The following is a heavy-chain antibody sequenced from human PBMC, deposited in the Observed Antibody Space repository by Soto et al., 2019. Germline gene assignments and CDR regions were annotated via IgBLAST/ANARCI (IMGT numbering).Heavy chain of an antibody. Sequence: EVQLLESGGGLVQPGGSLRLSCAASGFSFSSYAMSWVRQAPGKGLEWVASISGSGGNTYYVDSVKGRFTVSRDNSKNTRYLQMSSLRGEDTAVYRCAKAAAYHGSASYFPFDDWGLGTRVTVSS. CDR3: AKAAAYHGSASYFPFDD. V-gene: IGHV3-23*01. D-gene: IGHD3-10*01. CDR1: GFSFSSYA. J-gene: IGHJ4*02. CDR2: ISGSGGNT.